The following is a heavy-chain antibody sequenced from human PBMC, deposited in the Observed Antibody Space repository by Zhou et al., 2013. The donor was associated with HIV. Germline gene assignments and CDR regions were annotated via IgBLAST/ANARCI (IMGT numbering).Heavy chain of an antibody. J-gene: IGHJ2*01. CDR1: GYTFTDYY. CDR2: INPNSGGT. CDR3: ARRSPYWYFDL. D-gene: IGHD3-10*01. V-gene: IGHV1-2*02. Sequence: QVQLVQSGAEVQKPGASVKVSCKASGYTFTDYYVHWVRQAPGQGLEWMGWINPNSGGTSFAQKFQGRVTMTRDTSISTAYMELSRLRSDDTAVYFCARRSPYWYFDLWGRGTLVSVSS.